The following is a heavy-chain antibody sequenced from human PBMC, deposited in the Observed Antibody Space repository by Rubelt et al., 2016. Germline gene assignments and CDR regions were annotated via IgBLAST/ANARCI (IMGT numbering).Heavy chain of an antibody. CDR1: GYSISSGYY. CDR2: IYHSGST. CDR3: ARELYYGTGGCYGHLHN. Sequence: QVQLQESGPGLVKPSETLSLTCTVSGYSISSGYYWGWIRQPPGKGLEWIGSIYHSGSTSYNPSLTSRVTISIDTSKNQFSLGLISVTAADTAVYFCARELYYGTGGCYGHLHNWGQGTKVTVSS. J-gene: IGHJ3*02. D-gene: IGHD3-22*01. V-gene: IGHV4-38-2*02.